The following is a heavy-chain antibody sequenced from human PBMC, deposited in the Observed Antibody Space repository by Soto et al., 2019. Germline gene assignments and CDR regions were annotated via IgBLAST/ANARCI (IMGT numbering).Heavy chain of an antibody. V-gene: IGHV1-69*02. Sequence: QVHLIQSGAEVKKPGSSVKVSCKAAGGTFNTYTLIWVRQAPGHGLEWMGRIIPMLTVTNSAQKFQGRLTLTADKSPGTAFMELTSLRSDDTAVYYCSIGSWSTETFDVWGQSTMVNVSS. D-gene: IGHD1-1*01. CDR1: GGTFNTYT. J-gene: IGHJ3*01. CDR3: SIGSWSTETFDV. CDR2: IIPMLTVT.